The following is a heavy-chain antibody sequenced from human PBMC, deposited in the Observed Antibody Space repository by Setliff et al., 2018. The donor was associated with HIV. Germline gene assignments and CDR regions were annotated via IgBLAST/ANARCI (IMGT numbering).Heavy chain of an antibody. CDR2: INAYNGNT. D-gene: IGHD3-10*01. CDR1: GYTFTSYG. V-gene: IGHV1-18*01. Sequence: GASVKVSCKASGYTFTSYGISWVRQAPGQGLEWMGWINAYNGNTNFAQKLQGRVTMTSDTSTSTAYLELRSLSSDDTAVYYCARDNEAIGWFGDQPDHILLFWGQGTMVTVSS. J-gene: IGHJ3*01. CDR3: ARDNEAIGWFGDQPDHILLF.